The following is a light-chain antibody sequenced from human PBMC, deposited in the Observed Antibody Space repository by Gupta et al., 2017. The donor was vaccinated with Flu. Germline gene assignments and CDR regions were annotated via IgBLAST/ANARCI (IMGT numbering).Light chain of an antibody. V-gene: IGLV1-44*01. CDR3: AASDDSLNGWV. CDR2: ANN. CDR1: SSNVGMHA. Sequence: SSNVGMHAVSWYQQFSKRATKLIIYANNERPSGVPDRFSGSKSGTSASLAIGGLQSEDEADYYCAASDDSLNGWVFGEGTKLTVL. J-gene: IGLJ3*02.